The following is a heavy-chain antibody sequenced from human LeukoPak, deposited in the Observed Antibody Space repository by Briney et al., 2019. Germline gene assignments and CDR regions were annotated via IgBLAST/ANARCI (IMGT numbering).Heavy chain of an antibody. V-gene: IGHV3-66*01. Sequence: GGSLRLSCAASGFTFSSYWMSWVRQAAGRRLEWVSVIYRGGSTYYADSVKGRFTISRDNSKNTLYLQMHSLRAEDTAVYFCARGSSYAPGDSWGQGTLVTVFS. D-gene: IGHD2-2*01. CDR3: ARGSSYAPGDS. CDR1: GFTFSSYW. CDR2: IYRGGST. J-gene: IGHJ4*02.